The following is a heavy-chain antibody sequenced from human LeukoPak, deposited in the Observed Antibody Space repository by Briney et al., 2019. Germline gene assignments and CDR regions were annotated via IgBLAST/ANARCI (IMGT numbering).Heavy chain of an antibody. CDR3: ARGKTGDS. CDR1: GFTFSSYA. Sequence: GGSLRLSCAASGFTFSSYAMSWVRQAPGEGLEWVSATSGSDGTTYYADSVKGRFTISRDNSKNTLYLQMDSLRAEDTAVYYCARGKTGDSWLQGTLVTVSS. J-gene: IGHJ4*02. V-gene: IGHV3-23*01. D-gene: IGHD7-27*01. CDR2: TSGSDGTT.